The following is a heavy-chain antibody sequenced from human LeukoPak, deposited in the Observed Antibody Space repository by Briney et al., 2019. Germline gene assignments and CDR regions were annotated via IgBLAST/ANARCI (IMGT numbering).Heavy chain of an antibody. Sequence: PGGSLRLSCAASGFSVCSNYISWVRQAPGKGLEWVSVIYSGGTTYYADSVKGRFTISRDNSKNTLYLQMNSLRAEDTAVYYCAGVSLPTYYSDYWGQGSLVTVSS. CDR2: IYSGGTT. CDR1: GFSVCSNY. CDR3: AGVSLPTYYSDY. D-gene: IGHD4-11*01. V-gene: IGHV3-53*01. J-gene: IGHJ4*02.